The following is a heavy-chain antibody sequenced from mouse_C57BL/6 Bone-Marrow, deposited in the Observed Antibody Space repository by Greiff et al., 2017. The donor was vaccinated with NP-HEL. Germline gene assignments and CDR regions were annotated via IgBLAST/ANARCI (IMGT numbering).Heavy chain of an antibody. V-gene: IGHV1-78*01. CDR3: ARVRYDYDPYWYFDV. Sequence: VQLQQSDAELVKPGASVKISCKVSGYTFTDHTIHWMKQRPEQGLEWIGYIYPRDGSTKYNEKFKGKATLTADKSSSTAYMQLNSLTSEDSAVYFCARVRYDYDPYWYFDVWGTGTTVTVSS. J-gene: IGHJ1*03. D-gene: IGHD2-4*01. CDR2: IYPRDGST. CDR1: GYTFTDHT.